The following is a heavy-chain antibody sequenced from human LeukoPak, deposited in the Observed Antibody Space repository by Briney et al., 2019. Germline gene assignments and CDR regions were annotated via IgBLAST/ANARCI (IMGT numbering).Heavy chain of an antibody. CDR2: IYYSGST. J-gene: IGHJ4*02. D-gene: IGHD1-14*01. V-gene: IGHV4-59*01. CDR1: GGSFSGYY. Sequence: SETLSLTCAVYGGSFSGYYWSWIRQPPGKGLEWIGYIYYSGSTNYNPSLKSRVTISVDTSKNQFSLKLSSVTAADTAVYYCARENLNLGYFDYWGQGTLVTVSS. CDR3: ARENLNLGYFDY.